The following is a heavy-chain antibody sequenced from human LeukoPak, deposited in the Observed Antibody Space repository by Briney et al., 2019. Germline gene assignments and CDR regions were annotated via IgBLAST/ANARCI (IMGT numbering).Heavy chain of an antibody. CDR2: IYYSGST. CDR1: GGSISSSSYY. V-gene: IGHV4-39*01. CDR3: ARAGYCSSTSCFWHFDY. Sequence: PSETLSLTCTVSGGSISSSSYYWGWIRQPPGKGLEWIGSIYYSGSTYYNPSLKSRVTISVDTSKNQFSLKLSSVTAADTAVYYCARAGYCSSTSCFWHFDYWGQGTLVTVSS. D-gene: IGHD2-2*01. J-gene: IGHJ4*02.